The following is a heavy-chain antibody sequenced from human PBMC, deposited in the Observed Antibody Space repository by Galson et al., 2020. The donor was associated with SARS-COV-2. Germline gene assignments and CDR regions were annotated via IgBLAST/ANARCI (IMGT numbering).Heavy chain of an antibody. D-gene: IGHD3-22*01. J-gene: IGHJ6*02. V-gene: IGHV3-48*03. CDR3: ASLFGAKYDYVSSGYYGSYYGMDV. CDR1: GFTFSSYE. Sequence: GGSLRLSCAASGFTFSSYEMNWVRQAPGKGLEWVSYISSSGRTIYYADSVKGRFTISRDNAKNSLYLQMNSLRAEDTAVYYCASLFGAKYDYVSSGYYGSYYGMDVWGQGTTVTVSS. CDR2: ISSSGRTI.